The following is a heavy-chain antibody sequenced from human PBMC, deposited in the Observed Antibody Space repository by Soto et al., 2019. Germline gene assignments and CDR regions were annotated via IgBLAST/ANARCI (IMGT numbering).Heavy chain of an antibody. V-gene: IGHV3-30*18. CDR3: AKGRPYSGYDQFDY. D-gene: IGHD5-12*01. CDR1: GFTFSSYG. CDR2: ISYDGSNK. J-gene: IGHJ4*02. Sequence: GGSLRLSCAASGFTFSSYGMHWVRQAPGKGLEWVAVISYDGSNKYYADSVKGRFTISRDNSKNTLYLQMNSLRAEDTAVYYCAKGRPYSGYDQFDYWGQGTLVTVSS.